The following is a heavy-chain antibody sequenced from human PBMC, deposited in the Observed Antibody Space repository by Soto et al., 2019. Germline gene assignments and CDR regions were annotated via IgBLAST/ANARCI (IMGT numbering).Heavy chain of an antibody. V-gene: IGHV4-30-4*01. J-gene: IGHJ5*02. CDR2: IYYSGST. CDR3: ARGVRFTGGGWFDP. CDR1: GGSISSGAYY. Sequence: QVQLQESGPGLVKPSQTLSLTCTVSGGSISSGAYYWSWIRQPPGKGLEWIGYIYYSGSTYYNPSLKSRVTISEDTSKNLFSLKLSSVSAADTAVYYWARGVRFTGGGWFDPWGQGTLVTVSS. D-gene: IGHD4-17*01.